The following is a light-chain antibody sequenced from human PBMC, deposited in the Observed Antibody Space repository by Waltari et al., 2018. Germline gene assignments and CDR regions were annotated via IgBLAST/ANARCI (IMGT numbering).Light chain of an antibody. CDR1: SNDIGGYFY. J-gene: IGLJ2*01. V-gene: IGLV2-8*01. Sequence: QPALTQPPSASGSPGQSVTISCTGTSNDIGGYFYVSWYQQHPGKAPKLMLYAVTNRPSGVPERFSGSKSGDTASLTVSGLQAEDEAEYYCASYASYNTLVFGGGTKLTVL. CDR2: AVT. CDR3: ASYASYNTLV.